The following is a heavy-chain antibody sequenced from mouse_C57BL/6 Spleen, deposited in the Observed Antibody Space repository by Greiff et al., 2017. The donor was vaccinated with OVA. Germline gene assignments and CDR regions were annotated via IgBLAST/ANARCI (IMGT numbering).Heavy chain of an antibody. CDR3: VWDAGYAY. D-gene: IGHD4-1*01. CDR1: GFTFSNYW. J-gene: IGHJ3*01. CDR2: IRLKSDNYAT. Sequence: EVPLVESGGGLVQPGGSLKLSCVASGFTFSNYWMNWVRQSPEKGLEWVAQIRLKSDNYATHYAESVKGRFTISRDDSNSSVYLQMNNLRAEDTGIYYCVWDAGYAYWGQGTLVTVSA. V-gene: IGHV6-3*01.